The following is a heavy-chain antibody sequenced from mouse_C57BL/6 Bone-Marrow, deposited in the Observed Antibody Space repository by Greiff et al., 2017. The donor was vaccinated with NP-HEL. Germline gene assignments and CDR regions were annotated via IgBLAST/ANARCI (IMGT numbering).Heavy chain of an antibody. Sequence: EVQLQQSGAELVRPGASVKLSCTASGFNIKDDYMHWVKQRPEQGLEWIGWIDPENGDTEYASKFQGKATITADTSSNTAYLQLSSLTSEDTAVYYSTTGYYDYDKAWFAYWGQGTLVTVSA. CDR3: TTGYYDYDKAWFAY. CDR2: IDPENGDT. CDR1: GFNIKDDY. J-gene: IGHJ3*01. D-gene: IGHD2-4*01. V-gene: IGHV14-4*01.